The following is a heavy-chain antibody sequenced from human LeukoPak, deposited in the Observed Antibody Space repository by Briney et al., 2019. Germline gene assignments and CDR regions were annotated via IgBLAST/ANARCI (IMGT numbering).Heavy chain of an antibody. D-gene: IGHD3-10*01. CDR1: GFTFSSYG. CDR2: ISGNGGRT. J-gene: IGHJ4*02. CDR3: ARERAGTWDSFDY. V-gene: IGHV3-23*01. Sequence: GASLRLSCAASGFTFSSYGMSWVRQAPGKGLEWVSVISGNGGRTYSADSVKGRFTISRDNSENTVYLQMNSLRAEDTAVYYCARERAGTWDSFDYWGQGTLVTVSS.